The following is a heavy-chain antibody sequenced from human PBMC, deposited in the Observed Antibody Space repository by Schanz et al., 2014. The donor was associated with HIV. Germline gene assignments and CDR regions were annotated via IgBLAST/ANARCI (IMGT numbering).Heavy chain of an antibody. CDR1: GYTFTRYG. J-gene: IGHJ4*02. D-gene: IGHD2-15*01. CDR3: AKDTFELRNSGVFDW. CDR2: INGYNGHT. Sequence: QVHLVQSGAEVRDPGASVKVSCRSSGYTFTRYGISWVRQAPGQGLEWMGWINGYNGHTIYAQSFQDKLTMTTDTYTNTAYMELRSLRSDDTAVYYCAKDTFELRNSGVFDWWGQGTLVTVSP. V-gene: IGHV1-18*01.